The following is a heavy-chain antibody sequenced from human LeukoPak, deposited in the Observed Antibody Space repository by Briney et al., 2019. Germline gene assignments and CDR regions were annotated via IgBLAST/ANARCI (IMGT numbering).Heavy chain of an antibody. CDR3: AGALITNGYKEHDY. J-gene: IGHJ4*02. V-gene: IGHV4-61*01. Sequence: SETLSLTCTVPGGSVSSNKYYWNWIRQPPGKGLEWIGYIYCTGSTNYNPSLKSRVTISIDTSKNQFSLKLSSVTAADTAVYYCAGALITNGYKEHDYWGQGTLVTVSS. CDR2: IYCTGST. D-gene: IGHD5-24*01. CDR1: GGSVSSNKYY.